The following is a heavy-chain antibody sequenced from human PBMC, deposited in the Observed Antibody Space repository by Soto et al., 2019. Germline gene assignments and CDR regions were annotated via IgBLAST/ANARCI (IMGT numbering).Heavy chain of an antibody. V-gene: IGHV4-59*01. J-gene: IGHJ6*02. CDR2: IYYSGST. CDR3: AREGEDDSRGRYGMNV. CDR1: GGSISSYY. D-gene: IGHD3-22*01. Sequence: ASETLSLTCTVSGGSISSYYWSWIRQPPGKGLEWIGYIYYSGSTNYNPSLKSRVTISVDTSKNQFSLKLSSVTAADTAVYYCAREGEDDSRGRYGMNVWDQGTTVTVSS.